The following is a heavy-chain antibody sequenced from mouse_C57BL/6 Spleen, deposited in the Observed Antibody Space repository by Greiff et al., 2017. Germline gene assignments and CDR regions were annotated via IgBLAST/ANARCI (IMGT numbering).Heavy chain of an antibody. CDR3: ANIWDDYFDY. D-gene: IGHD4-1*01. CDR1: GYTFTDYY. CDR2: INPNNGGT. J-gene: IGHJ2*01. V-gene: IGHV1-26*01. Sequence: EVQLQQSGPELVKPGASVKISCKASGYTFTDYYMNWVKQSHGKSLEWIGDINPNNGGTSYNQKFKGKATLTVEKSSSTAYMERRSLTSEDSAVYYCANIWDDYFDYWGQGTTLTVSS.